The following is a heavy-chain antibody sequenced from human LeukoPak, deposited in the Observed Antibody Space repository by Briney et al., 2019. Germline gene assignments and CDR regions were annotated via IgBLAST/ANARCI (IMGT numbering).Heavy chain of an antibody. CDR2: ISYDGSNK. CDR1: GFTYSSYE. D-gene: IGHD6-6*01. J-gene: IGHJ4*02. Sequence: GGSLRLSCAASGFTYSSYEMNWVRQAPGKGLEWVAVISYDGSNKYYADSVKGRFTISRDNSKNTLYLQMNSLRAEDTAVYYCAGGARPGDYWGQGTPVTVSS. V-gene: IGHV3-30-3*01. CDR3: AGGARPGDY.